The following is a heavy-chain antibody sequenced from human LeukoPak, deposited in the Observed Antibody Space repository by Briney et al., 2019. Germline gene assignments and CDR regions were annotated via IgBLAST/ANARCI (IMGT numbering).Heavy chain of an antibody. CDR3: ARGGYYGSGTYLFDP. D-gene: IGHD3-10*01. Sequence: ASVKVSCKASGYTFTSYYMHWVRQAPGQGLEWMGIINPSGGSTSYAQKFQGRVTMTRDMSTSTVYMELSSLRSEDTAVYYCARGGYYGSGTYLFDPWGQGTLVTVTS. CDR1: GYTFTSYY. CDR2: INPSGGST. J-gene: IGHJ5*02. V-gene: IGHV1-46*01.